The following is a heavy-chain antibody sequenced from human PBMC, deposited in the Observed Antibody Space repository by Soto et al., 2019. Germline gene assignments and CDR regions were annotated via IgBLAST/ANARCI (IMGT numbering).Heavy chain of an antibody. CDR1: GFTFSSYG. V-gene: IGHV3-33*01. CDR2: IWYDGSTK. CDR3: ARDVGFDY. Sequence: QVQLVESGGGVVQPGRSLRLSCAASGFTFSSYGMHWVRQAPGKGLEWVAVIWYDGSTKYYADSVKGRFTISRDNTKNTLYLQMHSLRAEDTAVYYCARDVGFDYWGQGTLVTVSS. J-gene: IGHJ4*02.